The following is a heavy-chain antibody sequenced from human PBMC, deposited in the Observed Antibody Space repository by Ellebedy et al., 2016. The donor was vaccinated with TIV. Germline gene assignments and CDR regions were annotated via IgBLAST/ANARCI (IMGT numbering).Heavy chain of an antibody. CDR1: GFTFSSYG. V-gene: IGHV3-33*01. D-gene: IGHD3-10*01. J-gene: IGHJ6*02. CDR3: AREPMVRGVIRRGYAMDV. CDR2: IWYDGSNK. Sequence: GESLKISXAASGFTFSSYGMHWVRQAPGKGLEWVAVIWYDGSNKYYADSVKGRFTISRDNSKNTLYLQMYSLRAEDTAVYYCAREPMVRGVIRRGYAMDVWGQGTTVTVSS.